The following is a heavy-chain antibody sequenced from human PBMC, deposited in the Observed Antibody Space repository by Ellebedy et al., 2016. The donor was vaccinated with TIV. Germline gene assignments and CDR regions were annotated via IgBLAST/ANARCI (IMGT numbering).Heavy chain of an antibody. Sequence: ASVKVSCXASGYTFTSYGISWVRQAPGQGLEWMGWISAYNGNTNYAQKLQGRVTMTTDTSTSTAYMELSSLRSEDTAVYYCARGRDGYNYVDYWGQGTLVTVSS. CDR1: GYTFTSYG. CDR3: ARGRDGYNYVDY. D-gene: IGHD5-24*01. J-gene: IGHJ4*02. V-gene: IGHV1-18*01. CDR2: ISAYNGNT.